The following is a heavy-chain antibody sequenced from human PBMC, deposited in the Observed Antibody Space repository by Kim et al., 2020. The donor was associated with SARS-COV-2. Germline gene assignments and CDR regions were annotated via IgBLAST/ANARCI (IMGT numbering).Heavy chain of an antibody. D-gene: IGHD5-12*01. J-gene: IGHJ4*02. Sequence: KFQGRVTMTRDTSTSTVYMELSSLRSEDTAVYYCATRGAGYSGYLNTLNYWGQGTLVTVSS. CDR3: ATRGAGYSGYLNTLNY. V-gene: IGHV1-46*01.